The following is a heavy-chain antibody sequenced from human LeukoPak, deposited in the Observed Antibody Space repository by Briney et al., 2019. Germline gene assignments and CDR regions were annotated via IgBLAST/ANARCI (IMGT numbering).Heavy chain of an antibody. V-gene: IGHV3-30*18. CDR3: AKDLSGRCGGDCYSMVY. D-gene: IGHD2-21*02. CDR2: MSYDGSNK. J-gene: IGHJ4*02. CDR1: GFTFSSYG. Sequence: PGGSLRLSCAASGFTFSSYGMHWVRQAPGKGLEWVAVMSYDGSNKYYADSVKGRFTISRDNSKNTLYLQMNSLRAEDTAVYYCAKDLSGRCGGDCYSMVYWGQGTLVTASS.